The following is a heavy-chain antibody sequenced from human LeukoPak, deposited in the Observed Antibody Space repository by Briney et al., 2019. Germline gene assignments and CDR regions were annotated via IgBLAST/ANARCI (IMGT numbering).Heavy chain of an antibody. V-gene: IGHV3-53*01. CDR3: AKVVGATTRGYFDY. CDR2: IYSGGTT. CDR1: GFTVINNY. D-gene: IGHD1-26*01. Sequence: PGGSLRLSCAASGFTVINNYMTWVRQAPGKGLEWVSVIYSGGTTHYADSVKGRFTISRDNSKNTLYLQMNSLRAEDTAVYYCAKVVGATTRGYFDYWGQGTLVTVSS. J-gene: IGHJ4*02.